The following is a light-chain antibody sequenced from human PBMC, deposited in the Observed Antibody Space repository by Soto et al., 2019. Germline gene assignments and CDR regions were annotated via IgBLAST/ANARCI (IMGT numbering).Light chain of an antibody. J-gene: IGKJ1*01. V-gene: IGKV3-15*01. Sequence: EIVMTQSPATLSVSPGERATLSCRASQSVSSNLAWYQQNPGQAPRLLVYGASTRASGIPARFSGSGSGTEFTLTISSLQSEDFAVYYCQQYHNWPTWAFGQGTKVGIK. CDR2: GAS. CDR1: QSVSSN. CDR3: QQYHNWPTWA.